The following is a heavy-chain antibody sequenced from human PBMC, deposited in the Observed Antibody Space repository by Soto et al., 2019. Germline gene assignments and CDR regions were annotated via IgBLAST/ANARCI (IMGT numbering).Heavy chain of an antibody. D-gene: IGHD3-10*01. CDR3: ARDLGGSAVGWFDP. J-gene: IGHJ5*02. CDR1: GGSISSGDYY. V-gene: IGHV4-30-4*01. Sequence: SETLSLTCTVSGGSISSGDYYWSWIRQPPGKGLEWIGYIYYSGSTYYNPSLKSRVTISVDTSNNQFSLKLSSVTAADTAVYYCARDLGGSAVGWFDPWGQGTLVTVSS. CDR2: IYYSGST.